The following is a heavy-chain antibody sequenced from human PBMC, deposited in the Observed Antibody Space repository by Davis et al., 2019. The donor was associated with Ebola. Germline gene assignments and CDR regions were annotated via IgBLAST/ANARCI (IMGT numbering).Heavy chain of an antibody. D-gene: IGHD3-3*01. CDR1: GFSFSNYA. CDR3: ARAGFDEVLDY. CDR2: ISPNDNKD. J-gene: IGHJ4*02. V-gene: IGHV3-30-3*01. Sequence: GESLKISCVASGFSFSNYAMHWVRQAPGRGLEWVALISPNDNKDYYADSVKGRFTISRDISKSTLFMEMNSLTADDTSVYYCARAGFDEVLDYWGQGTPVTVSS.